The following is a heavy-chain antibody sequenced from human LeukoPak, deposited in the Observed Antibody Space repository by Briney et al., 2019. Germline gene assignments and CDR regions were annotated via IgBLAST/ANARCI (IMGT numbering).Heavy chain of an antibody. D-gene: IGHD2-21*02. CDR1: GGSISSYY. Sequence: PSETLSLTCTVSGGSISSYYWSWIRQPPGKGLEWIGYIYYSGSTNYNPSLKSRVTISVDTSKNQFSLKLSSVTAADTAVYYCARQAYCGGDCYSDAFDIWGQGTMVTVSS. V-gene: IGHV4-59*08. CDR3: ARQAYCGGDCYSDAFDI. CDR2: IYYSGST. J-gene: IGHJ3*02.